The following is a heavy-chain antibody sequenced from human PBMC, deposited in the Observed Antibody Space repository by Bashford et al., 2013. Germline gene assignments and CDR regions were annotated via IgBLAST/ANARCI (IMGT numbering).Heavy chain of an antibody. Sequence: SETLSLTCTVSGDSLGSSSHFWGWIRQPPGKGLEWIAMTDYTGTTNSNPSLKSRVTISVDTSKNQFSLRLSSVTAADTAVYYCVRGPPLTTKYDSSAYDFGGQGTLVTVSS. V-gene: IGHV4-39*07. CDR2: TDYTGTT. CDR3: VRGPPLTTKYDSSAYDF. D-gene: IGHD3-22*01. CDR1: GDSLGSSSHF. J-gene: IGHJ4*02.